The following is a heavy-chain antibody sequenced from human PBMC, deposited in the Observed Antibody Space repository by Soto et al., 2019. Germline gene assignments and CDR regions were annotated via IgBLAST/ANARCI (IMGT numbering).Heavy chain of an antibody. D-gene: IGHD6-13*01. Sequence: PGESLKISCKGSGYSFTSYWISWVRQMPGKGLEWMGRIDPSDSYTNYSPSFQGHVTISADKSISTAYLQWSSLKASDTAMYYCARHLAAAGKYYYDMDVWGQGTTVTVSS. J-gene: IGHJ6*02. CDR1: GYSFTSYW. V-gene: IGHV5-10-1*01. CDR2: IDPSDSYT. CDR3: ARHLAAAGKYYYDMDV.